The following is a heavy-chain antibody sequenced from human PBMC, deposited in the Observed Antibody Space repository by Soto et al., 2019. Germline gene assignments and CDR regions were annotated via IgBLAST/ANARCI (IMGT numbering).Heavy chain of an antibody. CDR1: CGTFSSYA. J-gene: IGHJ5*02. V-gene: IGHV1-69*13. CDR2: IIPIFGTA. D-gene: IGHD1-1*01. CDR3: ARSGTGSTARWFDP. Sequence: SVQVSFQGSCGTFSSYAISWVRQAPGQGLEWMGGIIPIFGTANYAQKFQGRVTITADESTSTDYMELSSLRSEDTAVYYCARSGTGSTARWFDPWGQGTLVTVSS.